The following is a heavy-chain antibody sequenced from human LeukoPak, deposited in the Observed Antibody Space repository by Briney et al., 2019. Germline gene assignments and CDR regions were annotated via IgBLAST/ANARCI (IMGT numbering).Heavy chain of an antibody. CDR3: ATSPVISRD. V-gene: IGHV3-74*03. D-gene: IGHD2-21*01. Sequence: GGSLTLSCAASGCTFSDYWMHWVRQAPGKGLEWVARIYSDVRRIKYADSVKGRFTISRDNAKNTLYLQMNALRVEDTAVYYCATSPVISRDWGQGTLVTVSS. CDR2: IYSDVRRI. J-gene: IGHJ4*02. CDR1: GCTFSDYW.